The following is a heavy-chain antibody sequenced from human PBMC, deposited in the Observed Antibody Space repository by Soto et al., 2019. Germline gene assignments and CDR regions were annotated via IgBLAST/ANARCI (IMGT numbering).Heavy chain of an antibody. CDR2: VYATGTT. CDR3: VRDGSKSLRDWFDP. V-gene: IGHV4-4*07. Sequence: LETLSLTCNVSGGSISKFYWAWIRKTAGNGLEWMGRVYATGTTDYNPSLRSRVAMSVDISKKTFSLRLRSVTGADSGVYYCVRDGSKSLRDWFDPWGQGILVTVSS. J-gene: IGHJ5*02. CDR1: GGSISKFY.